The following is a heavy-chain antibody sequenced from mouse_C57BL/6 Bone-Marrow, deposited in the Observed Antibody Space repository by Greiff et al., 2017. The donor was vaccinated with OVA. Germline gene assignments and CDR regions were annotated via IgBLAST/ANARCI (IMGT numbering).Heavy chain of an antibody. V-gene: IGHV1-72*01. CDR1: GYTFTSYW. CDR3: ARFITTVVGYWYFDV. CDR2: IDPNSGGT. J-gene: IGHJ1*03. Sequence: VKLQQPGAELVKPGASVKLSCKASGYTFTSYWMHWVKQRPGRGLEWIGRIDPNSGGTKYNEKFKSKATLTVDKPSSTAYMQLSSLTSEDSAVYYCARFITTVVGYWYFDVWGTGTTVTVSS. D-gene: IGHD1-1*01.